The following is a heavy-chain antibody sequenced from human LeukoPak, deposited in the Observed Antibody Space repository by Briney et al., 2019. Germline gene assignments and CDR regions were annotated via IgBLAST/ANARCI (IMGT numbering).Heavy chain of an antibody. Sequence: PGGSLRLSCAVSGFTFSSYAMHWVRHAPGKGLEYVSAISGNGDSRYYASSVKGRFTISRYNSKNTLYLQMGSLRAEDMAVYYCVRDTHFYGSGSPAFDIWGQGTMVTVSS. D-gene: IGHD3-10*01. J-gene: IGHJ3*02. V-gene: IGHV3-64*01. CDR2: ISGNGDSR. CDR3: VRDTHFYGSGSPAFDI. CDR1: GFTFSSYA.